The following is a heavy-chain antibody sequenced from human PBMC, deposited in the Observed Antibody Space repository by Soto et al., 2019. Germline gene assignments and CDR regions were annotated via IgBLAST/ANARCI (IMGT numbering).Heavy chain of an antibody. CDR1: GFTFSSFE. V-gene: IGHV3-48*03. D-gene: IGHD3-3*01. CDR3: GTESGDCWSDYYPTPGMDV. Sequence: PGGSLRLSCAPAGFTFSSFEMHWVRQPAGKGLEWVSYISGSGNTIYYADSVKGRFTISRDTAKNSMFLQMNSVRAEDTAVYYCGTESGDCWSDYYPTPGMDVWGQGTTVTVSS. CDR2: ISGSGNTI. J-gene: IGHJ6*02.